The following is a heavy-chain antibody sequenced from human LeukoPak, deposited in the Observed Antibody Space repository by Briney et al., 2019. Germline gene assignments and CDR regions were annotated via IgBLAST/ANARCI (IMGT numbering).Heavy chain of an antibody. D-gene: IGHD5-18*01. J-gene: IGHJ5*02. CDR2: IYYSGST. CDR3: ARVTGGYSYGPNWFDP. CDR1: GGSISSYY. Sequence: PSETLSLTCTVSGGSISSYYWSWIRQPPGKGLEWIGYIYYSGSTNYNPSLKSRVTISVDTSKNQFPLKLSSVTAADTAVYYCARVTGGYSYGPNWFDPWGQGTLVTVSS. V-gene: IGHV4-59*01.